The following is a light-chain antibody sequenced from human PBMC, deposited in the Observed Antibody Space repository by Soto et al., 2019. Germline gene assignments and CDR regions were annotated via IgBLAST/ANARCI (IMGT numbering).Light chain of an antibody. J-gene: IGKJ5*01. Sequence: DIVMTQSPLSLPVSPGEPASISCWASQSLLDSNGNNHLNWFLQKPGQPPQVLIYLGSNRASGVPDRFSGSGSGTDFTLKIMRVEAEDVGVYYCMQARQTPLTFGQGTRLEIK. CDR1: QSLLDSNGNNH. CDR3: MQARQTPLT. CDR2: LGS. V-gene: IGKV2-28*01.